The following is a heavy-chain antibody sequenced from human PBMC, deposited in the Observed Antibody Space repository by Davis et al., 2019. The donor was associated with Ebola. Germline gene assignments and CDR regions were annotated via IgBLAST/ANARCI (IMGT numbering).Heavy chain of an antibody. CDR1: GYTFTDYN. V-gene: IGHV1-2*06. CDR3: ARGHNYAHEY. D-gene: IGHD4-11*01. Sequence: ASVKVSCKVSGYTFTDYNIHWMRQAPGQGLEWLGRVILKSGATNYAQKFQDRVTMTRDTSISTAYMELSRLRSDDTADYYCARGHNYAHEYWGQGTLVTVSS. CDR2: VILKSGAT. J-gene: IGHJ4*02.